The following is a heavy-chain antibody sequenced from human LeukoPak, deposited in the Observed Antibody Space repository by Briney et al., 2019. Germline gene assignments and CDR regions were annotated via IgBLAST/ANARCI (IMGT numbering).Heavy chain of an antibody. CDR1: GFVSSSYA. V-gene: IGHV3-23*01. CDR3: AKPIAGGSAPDY. D-gene: IGHD3-10*01. J-gene: IGHJ4*02. CDR2: ISESGSHESI. Sequence: GGSLRLSCAASGFVSSSYAMSWVRQAPGKGLEWVSVISESGSHESIYYADSVKGRFTISRDNSKNTLYLQMNRLTVDDTAIYYCAKPIAGGSAPDYCGPGTLVTVSS.